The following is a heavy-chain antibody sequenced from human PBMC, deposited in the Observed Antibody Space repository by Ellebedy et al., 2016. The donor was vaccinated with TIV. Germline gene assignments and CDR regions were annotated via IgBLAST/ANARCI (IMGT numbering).Heavy chain of an antibody. CDR3: AMGDPTNSGYDPINWFDP. Sequence: AASVKVSCKASGYTFTGYYKHWVRQAPGQGLEWMGWINPNSGGTTYVQKFQGWVTMTRDTSISTAYMEMSSLRSDDTAVYYCAMGDPTNSGYDPINWFDPWGQGTLVTVSS. J-gene: IGHJ5*02. D-gene: IGHD5-12*01. CDR2: INPNSGGT. V-gene: IGHV1-2*04. CDR1: GYTFTGYY.